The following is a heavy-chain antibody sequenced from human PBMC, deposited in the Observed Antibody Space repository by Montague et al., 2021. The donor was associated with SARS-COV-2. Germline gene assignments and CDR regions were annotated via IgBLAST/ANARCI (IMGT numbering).Heavy chain of an antibody. J-gene: IGHJ4*02. CDR1: GSTFNYYV. V-gene: IGHV3-23*03. D-gene: IGHD1-26*01. CDR2: IYSGGSDS. Sequence: SLRLSCAASGSTFNYYVMSWVRQAPGKGLEWVSVIYSGGSDSYFADSVKGRFTVSRDNSKSTHYLHMHSLGVDDTAVYYCARAGDSAHFYFDSWGQGTPVTGSS. CDR3: ARAGDSAHFYFDS.